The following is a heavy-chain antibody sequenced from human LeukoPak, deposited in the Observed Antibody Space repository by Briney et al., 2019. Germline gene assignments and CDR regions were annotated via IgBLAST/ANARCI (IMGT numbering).Heavy chain of an antibody. V-gene: IGHV1-8*01. D-gene: IGHD1-26*01. CDR3: ARGPKWSGSYYYFDY. CDR2: MNPNSGNT. CDR1: GYTFTSYD. Sequence: ASVKVSCKTSGYTFTSYDINWVQQATGQGLEWMGWMNPNSGNTGYAQKFQGRVTITRNTSISTAYMELSSLRSEDTAVYYCARGPKWSGSYYYFDYWGQGTLVTVSS. J-gene: IGHJ4*02.